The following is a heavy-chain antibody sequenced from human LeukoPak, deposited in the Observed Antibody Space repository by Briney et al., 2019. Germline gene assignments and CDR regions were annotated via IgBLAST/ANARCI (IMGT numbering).Heavy chain of an antibody. J-gene: IGHJ4*02. V-gene: IGHV1-69*06. CDR2: IIPIFGTA. CDR1: GGTFSSYA. D-gene: IGHD3-16*01. CDR3: ARLGSLLTPFDY. Sequence: SVKVSRKASGGTFSSYAISWVRQAPGQGLEWMGGIIPIFGTANYAQKFQGRVTITADKSTSTAYMELSSLRSEDTAVYYCARLGSLLTPFDYWGQGTLVTVSS.